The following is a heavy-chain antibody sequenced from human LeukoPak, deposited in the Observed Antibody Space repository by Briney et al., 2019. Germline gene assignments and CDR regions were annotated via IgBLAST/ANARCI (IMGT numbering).Heavy chain of an antibody. CDR3: AKELYGSGSYQADY. V-gene: IGHV3-30*09. Sequence: GGSLRLSCAASGFTFSSYAMHWVRQAPGKGLEWVVVISYDGSYKYNADSVKGRFAISRDNSKNTLYLQMNSLRAEDTAVYYCAKELYGSGSYQADYWGQGTLVTVSS. CDR1: GFTFSSYA. CDR2: ISYDGSYK. J-gene: IGHJ4*02. D-gene: IGHD3-10*01.